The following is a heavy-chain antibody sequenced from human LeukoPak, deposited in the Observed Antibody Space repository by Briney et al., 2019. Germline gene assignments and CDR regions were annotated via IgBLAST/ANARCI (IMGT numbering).Heavy chain of an antibody. CDR1: GFTFSSYA. J-gene: IGHJ6*02. CDR3: ARAGGFWSGYGMDV. Sequence: PGRSLRLSCAASGFTFSSYAMHWVRQAPGKGLEWVAVISYDGSNKYYADSVKGRFTISRDNSKNTLYLQMNSLSAEDTAVYYCARAGGFWSGYGMDVWGQGTTVTVSS. D-gene: IGHD3-3*01. V-gene: IGHV3-30-3*01. CDR2: ISYDGSNK.